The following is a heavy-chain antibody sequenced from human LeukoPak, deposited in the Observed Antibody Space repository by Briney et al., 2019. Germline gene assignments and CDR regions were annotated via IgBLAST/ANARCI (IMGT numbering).Heavy chain of an antibody. CDR2: ISGSGGST. J-gene: IGHJ4*02. CDR3: AKDLGLYYYDSSGYYPDQDY. D-gene: IGHD3-22*01. V-gene: IGHV3-23*01. CDR1: GFTFSSYA. Sequence: GGSLRLSCAAAGFTFSSYAMSCVSQAPGKGLEWVSAISGSGGSTYYADSVKGRFTISRDNSKNTLYLQMNSLRAEDTAVYYCAKDLGLYYYDSSGYYPDQDYWGQGTLVTVSS.